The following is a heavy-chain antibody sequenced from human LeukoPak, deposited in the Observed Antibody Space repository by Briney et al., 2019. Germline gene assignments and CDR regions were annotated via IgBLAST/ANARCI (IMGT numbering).Heavy chain of an antibody. V-gene: IGHV4-59*01. CDR1: GGSISSYY. CDR3: ARVRGYSYGYLDY. Sequence: PSETLSLTCTVSGGSISSYYWSWIRRPPGKGLEWIGYIYYSGSTNYNPSLKSRVTISVDTSKNQFSLKLSSVTAANTAVYYCARVRGYSYGYLDYWGQGTLVTVSS. J-gene: IGHJ4*02. D-gene: IGHD5-18*01. CDR2: IYYSGST.